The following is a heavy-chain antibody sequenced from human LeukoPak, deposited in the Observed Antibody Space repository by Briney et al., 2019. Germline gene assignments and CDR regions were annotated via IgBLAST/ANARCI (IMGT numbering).Heavy chain of an antibody. J-gene: IGHJ4*02. Sequence: ASVKVSCKASGYTSTSYDINWVRQATGQGLEWMGWMNPNSGNTGYAQKFQGRVTMTRNTSISTAYMELSSLRSEDTAVYYCARVSRRRGYMHYFDYWGREPWSPSPQ. V-gene: IGHV1-8*01. D-gene: IGHD1-1*01. CDR2: MNPNSGNT. CDR1: GYTSTSYD. CDR3: ARVSRRRGYMHYFDY.